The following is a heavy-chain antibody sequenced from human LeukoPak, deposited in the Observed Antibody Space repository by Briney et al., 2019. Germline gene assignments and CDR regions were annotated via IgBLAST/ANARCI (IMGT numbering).Heavy chain of an antibody. CDR1: GGSFSGYY. V-gene: IGHV4-34*01. Sequence: PSETLSLTCAVYGGSFSGYYWSWIRQPPGKGLEWIGEINHSGSTNYNPSLKSRVTISVDTSKNQFSLKLSSVTAADTAVYYCASHNYGSGSIVDYWGQGTLVTVSS. J-gene: IGHJ4*02. CDR3: ASHNYGSGSIVDY. D-gene: IGHD3-10*01. CDR2: INHSGST.